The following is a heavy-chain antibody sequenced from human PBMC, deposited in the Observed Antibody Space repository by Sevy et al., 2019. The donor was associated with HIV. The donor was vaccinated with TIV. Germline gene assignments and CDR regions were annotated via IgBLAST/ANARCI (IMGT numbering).Heavy chain of an antibody. CDR2: IKGKIDGETT. D-gene: IGHD3-22*01. J-gene: IGHJ4*02. Sequence: GGSLRLSCAVSGFTFSNAWMNWVRQAPGTGLQWVGLIKGKIDGETTDYVATVKGRVTISRDDSTNTLYLQMNSLKTEDTGVYYCATAPGYYDSAPFDYWGPGTLVTVSS. CDR3: ATAPGYYDSAPFDY. CDR1: GFTFSNAW. V-gene: IGHV3-15*01.